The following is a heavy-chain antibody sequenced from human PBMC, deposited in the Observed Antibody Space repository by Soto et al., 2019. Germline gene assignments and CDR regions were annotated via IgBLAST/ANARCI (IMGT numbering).Heavy chain of an antibody. Sequence: EMQLLESGGDLVQPGGSLRLSCAASAFTFSSYAMNWVRQAPGKGLEWVSAISGSGGNTFYADSVKGRFTISRDNSKNTLFLQMHSLRAEDTAIYYCAMLNSGSYSYHGMDVWGQGTTVTVSS. V-gene: IGHV3-23*01. D-gene: IGHD1-26*01. CDR3: AMLNSGSYSYHGMDV. CDR2: ISGSGGNT. CDR1: AFTFSSYA. J-gene: IGHJ6*02.